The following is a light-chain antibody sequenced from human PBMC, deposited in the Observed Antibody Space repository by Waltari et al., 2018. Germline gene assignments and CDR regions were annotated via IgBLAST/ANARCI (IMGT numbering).Light chain of an antibody. V-gene: IGKV3-20*01. CDR1: QTVETNY. J-gene: IGKJ2*01. Sequence: ILTQSPGTLSLSPGEGATLFCRASQTVETNYFAWYQQKPGQAPKLLIDKTTNRATGFPDRFSGSGSGTDFSLNIDVLEPGDSAVYFCQQFGGSPMYTFGQGTKLEI. CDR3: QQFGGSPMYT. CDR2: KTT.